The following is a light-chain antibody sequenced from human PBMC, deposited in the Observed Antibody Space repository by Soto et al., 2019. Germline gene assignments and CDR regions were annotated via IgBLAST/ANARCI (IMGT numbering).Light chain of an antibody. CDR3: QQYGTSPLA. CDR1: QSVSSNY. J-gene: IGKJ4*01. V-gene: IGKV3-20*01. CDR2: GAS. Sequence: DIVLTQSPGTLSLSPGERATLSCRASQSVSSNYLAWYQQKPGQAPRLLIYGASSRATGIPDRFSGGGSGTDFTLTISRLEPDDFAVYFCQQYGTSPLAFGGGTKVEIK.